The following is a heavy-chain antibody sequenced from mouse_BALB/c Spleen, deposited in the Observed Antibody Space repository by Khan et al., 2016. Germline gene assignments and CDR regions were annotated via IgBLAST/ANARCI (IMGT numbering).Heavy chain of an antibody. V-gene: IGHV3-6*02. CDR3: ARGGDYFFDY. CDR2: ISNDGSN. J-gene: IGHJ2*01. CDR1: GCSITSGYY. Sequence: EVQLQESGPGLVKPSQSLSLTCSVTGCSITSGYYWNWIRQFPGNKLEWMGYISNDGSNNYNPSLKNRISITRDTSKNQFFLKLNSVTTEDTATYYCARGGDYFFDYWGQGTTLTVSS.